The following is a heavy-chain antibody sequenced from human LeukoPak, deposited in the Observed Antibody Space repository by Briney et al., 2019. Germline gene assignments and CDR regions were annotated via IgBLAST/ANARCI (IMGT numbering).Heavy chain of an antibody. V-gene: IGHV3-23*01. D-gene: IGHD1-1*01. CDR2: ISGSGGST. CDR3: AKDLWLERGFDY. Sequence: GGSLRLSCAASGFTLSGYAMSWVRQAPGKGLEWVSAISGSGGSTYYADSVKGRFTISRDNSKNTLYLQMNSLRAEDTAVYYCAKDLWLERGFDYWGQGTLVTVSS. CDR1: GFTLSGYA. J-gene: IGHJ4*02.